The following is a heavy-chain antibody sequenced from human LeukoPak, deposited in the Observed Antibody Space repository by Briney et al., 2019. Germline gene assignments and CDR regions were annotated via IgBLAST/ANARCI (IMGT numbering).Heavy chain of an antibody. V-gene: IGHV4-38-2*02. J-gene: IGHJ6*02. CDR3: ARGGPYYYGSGSYYNPVQVMDV. D-gene: IGHD3-10*01. CDR2: IYHSGST. CDR1: GYSISSGYY. Sequence: ASETLSLTCTVSGYSISSGYYWGWIRQPPGKGLEWIGSIYHSGSTYYNPSLKSRVTISVDTSKNQFSLKLSSVTAADTAVYYCARGGPYYYGSGSYYNPVQVMDVWGQGTTVTVSS.